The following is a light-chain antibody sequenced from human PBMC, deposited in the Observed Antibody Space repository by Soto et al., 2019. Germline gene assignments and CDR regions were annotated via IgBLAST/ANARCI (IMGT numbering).Light chain of an antibody. CDR1: GSDVGGYNY. J-gene: IGLJ1*01. Sequence: QSVLAQPRSVSGSPGQSVTISCTGTGSDVGGYNYVSWYQEHPGKAPKLMIYDVTKRPSGVPDRFSGSKSGNTASLTISGLQAEDEADYYCCSYAGTYTYVFGKGTKVTVL. V-gene: IGLV2-11*01. CDR3: CSYAGTYTYV. CDR2: DVT.